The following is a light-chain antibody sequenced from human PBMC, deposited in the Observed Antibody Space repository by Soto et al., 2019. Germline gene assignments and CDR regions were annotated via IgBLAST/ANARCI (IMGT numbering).Light chain of an antibody. CDR2: DVS. CDR1: SNDIGGYIY. V-gene: IGLV2-14*01. J-gene: IGLJ2*01. CDR3: SSYTGSDVVI. Sequence: QSVLTQPASVSGSPGQSITISCTGTSNDIGGYIYVSWYQQPPDKAPKLIIYDVSNRPSGVSNRFSGSKSGNTASLTISGLQAEDEAHYYCSSYTGSDVVIFGGGTKLTVL.